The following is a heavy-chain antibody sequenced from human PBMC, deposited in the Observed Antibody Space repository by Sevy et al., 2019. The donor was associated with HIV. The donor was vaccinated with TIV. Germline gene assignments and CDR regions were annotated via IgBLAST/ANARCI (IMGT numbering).Heavy chain of an antibody. CDR1: GGSISSGGYY. Sequence: SETLSLTCTVSGGSISSGGYYWSWIRQHPGKGLEWIGYIYYSGSTYYNPSLKSRVTISVDTSKNQFSLKLSSVTAADTAVYYWARWSEGIVVGGAFDIWGQGTMVTVSS. V-gene: IGHV4-31*03. J-gene: IGHJ3*02. D-gene: IGHD2-21*01. CDR3: ARWSEGIVVGGAFDI. CDR2: IYYSGST.